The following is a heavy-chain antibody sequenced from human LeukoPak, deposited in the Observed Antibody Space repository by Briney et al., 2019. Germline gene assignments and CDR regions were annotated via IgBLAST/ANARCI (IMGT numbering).Heavy chain of an antibody. CDR1: GYTFTDYG. D-gene: IGHD2-8*01. Sequence: ASVKVSCKASGYTFTDYGFTWVRQAHGQGLEWMGWISAKNGNTNYAQKLQGRVTMTTDTSTSPAYMELRSVSSDDTAVYYCARVNDIRSFDIWGQGTMVTVSS. CDR3: ARVNDIRSFDI. V-gene: IGHV1-18*01. J-gene: IGHJ3*02. CDR2: ISAKNGNT.